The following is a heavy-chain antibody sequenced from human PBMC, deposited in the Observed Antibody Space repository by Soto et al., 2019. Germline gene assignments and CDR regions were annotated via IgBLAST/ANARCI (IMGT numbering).Heavy chain of an antibody. CDR2: VNLNTGGT. J-gene: IGHJ6*02. CDR1: GYSFTGHY. V-gene: IGHV1-2*02. Sequence: GASVKVSCKASGYSFTGHYMHWVRRAPGRSPEWMGWVNLNTGGTDYAQEFQGRVTMTTATSIRTVYLEVAGLKFDDTAIYYCARDPSSFLGRVYGMDVWGQGTAVTVYS. CDR3: ARDPSSFLGRVYGMDV.